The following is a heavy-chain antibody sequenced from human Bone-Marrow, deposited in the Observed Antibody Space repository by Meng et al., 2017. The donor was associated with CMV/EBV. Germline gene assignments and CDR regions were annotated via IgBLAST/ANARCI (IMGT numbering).Heavy chain of an antibody. Sequence: CKGSGYSFISYWIGWVRQMPGNGLGWMGIVYPGDSTTKYSPSFQGQVSISVDKSISTAYLQWSILKASDTAMYYCARSTSDWYGPDFWGQGTLVTVSS. CDR2: VYPGDSTT. CDR3: ARSTSDWYGPDF. J-gene: IGHJ4*02. CDR1: GYSFISYW. D-gene: IGHD6-19*01. V-gene: IGHV5-51*01.